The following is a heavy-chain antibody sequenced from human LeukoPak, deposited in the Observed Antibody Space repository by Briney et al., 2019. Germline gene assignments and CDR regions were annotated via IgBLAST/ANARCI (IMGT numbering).Heavy chain of an antibody. CDR2: ISYDGSNK. D-gene: IGHD3-22*01. CDR3: ARDRDGSSGYYYYYYYYGMDV. CDR1: GFTSSSYA. Sequence: PGRSLRLSCAASGFTSSSYAMHWVRQAPGKGLEWVAVISYDGSNKYYADSVKGRFTISRDNAKNSLYLQMNSLRAEDTAVYYCARDRDGSSGYYYYYYYYGMDVWGQGTTVTVSS. V-gene: IGHV3-30-3*01. J-gene: IGHJ6*02.